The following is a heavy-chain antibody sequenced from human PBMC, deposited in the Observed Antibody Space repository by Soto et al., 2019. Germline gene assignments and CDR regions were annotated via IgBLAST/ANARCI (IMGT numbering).Heavy chain of an antibody. CDR3: ARDREGIAARQHYYYGMDV. Sequence: ASVKVSCKASGGTFSGYTISWVRQAPGQGLEWMGWISAYNGNTNYAQKLQGRVTMTTDTSTSTAYMELRSLRSDDTAVYYCARDREGIAARQHYYYGMDVWGQGTTVTVSS. J-gene: IGHJ6*02. D-gene: IGHD6-6*01. CDR1: GGTFSGYT. V-gene: IGHV1-18*01. CDR2: ISAYNGNT.